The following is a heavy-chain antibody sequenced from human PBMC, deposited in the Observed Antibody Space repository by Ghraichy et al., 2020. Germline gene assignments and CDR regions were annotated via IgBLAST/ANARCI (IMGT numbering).Heavy chain of an antibody. V-gene: IGHV4-4*07. J-gene: IGHJ6*02. CDR1: GGSISSYY. CDR3: ARELVEMATVDYYYYGMDV. D-gene: IGHD5-24*01. CDR2: IYTSGST. Sequence: SETLSLTCTVSGGSISSYYWSWIRQPAGKGLEWIGRIYTSGSTNYNPSLKSRVTMSVDTSKNQFSLKLSSVTAADTAVYYCARELVEMATVDYYYYGMDVWGQGTTVTVSS.